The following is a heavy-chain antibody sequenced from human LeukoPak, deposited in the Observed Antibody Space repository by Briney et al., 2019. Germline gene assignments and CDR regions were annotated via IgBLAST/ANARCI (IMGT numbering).Heavy chain of an antibody. D-gene: IGHD6-19*01. J-gene: IGHJ6*03. CDR3: ARDSSGWYWASGYYYYYYMDV. CDR2: ISSSSSYI. V-gene: IGHV3-21*01. CDR1: GFTFSSYS. Sequence: GGSLRLSCAASGFTFSSYSMNWVRQAPGKGLEWVSSISSSSSYIYYADSVKGRFTISRDNAKNSLYLQMNSLRAEDTAVYYCARDSSGWYWASGYYYYYYMDVWGKGTTVTVSS.